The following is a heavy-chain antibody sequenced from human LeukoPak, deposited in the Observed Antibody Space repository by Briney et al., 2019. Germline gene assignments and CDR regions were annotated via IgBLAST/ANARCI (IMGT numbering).Heavy chain of an antibody. CDR2: INPNSGGT. Sequence: ASVKVSCKASGYTFTGYYMHWVRQAPGQGLESMGWINPNSGGTNYAQKFQGRVTMTRDTSISTAYMELSRLGSDDTAVYYCARSPYYYYYMDVWGKGTTVTVSS. CDR1: GYTFTGYY. V-gene: IGHV1-2*02. CDR3: ARSPYYYYYMDV. J-gene: IGHJ6*03.